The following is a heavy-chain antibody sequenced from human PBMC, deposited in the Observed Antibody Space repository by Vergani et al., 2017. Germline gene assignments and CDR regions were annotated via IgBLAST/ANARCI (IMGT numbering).Heavy chain of an antibody. CDR3: ARGQGFHLPRGMDV. CDR1: GFTFSSYA. Sequence: VQLVESGGGVVQPGRSLRLSCAASGFTFSSYAMHWVRQAPGKGLEWVAVISYDGSNKYYADSVKGRFTISRDNSKNTLYLQMNSLRAEDTAVYYCARGQGFHLPRGMDVWAEGTTVTVSS. J-gene: IGHJ6*04. V-gene: IGHV3-30-3*01. D-gene: IGHD3-10*01. CDR2: ISYDGSNK.